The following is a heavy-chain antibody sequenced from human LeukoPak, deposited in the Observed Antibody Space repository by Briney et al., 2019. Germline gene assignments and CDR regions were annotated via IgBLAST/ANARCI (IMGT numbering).Heavy chain of an antibody. Sequence: GASVKVSCKASGGTFSSYAISWVRQAPGQGLEWMGGIIPIFGTANYAQKFQGRVTITADKSTSTAYMELSSLRSEDTAVYYCARGGSGSYRKYNWFDPWGQGTLVTVSS. V-gene: IGHV1-69*06. CDR3: ARGGSGSYRKYNWFDP. CDR1: GGTFSSYA. D-gene: IGHD3-10*01. CDR2: IIPIFGTA. J-gene: IGHJ5*02.